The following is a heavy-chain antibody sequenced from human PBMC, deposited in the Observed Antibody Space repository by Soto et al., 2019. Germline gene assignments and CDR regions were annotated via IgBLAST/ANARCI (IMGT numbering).Heavy chain of an antibody. V-gene: IGHV1-18*01. CDR1: GYDFTTYG. J-gene: IGHJ4*02. CDR2: ISAHNGNT. Sequence: QVHLVQSGAEVKKSGASVKVSCKGSGYDFTTYGITWVRQAPGQGLEWMAWISAHNGNTDYAQKLQGRVTVTRDTSTSTAYMELRSLRSDYTAVYYCARGRYGDYWGQGALVTVSS. CDR3: ARGRYGDY. D-gene: IGHD1-1*01.